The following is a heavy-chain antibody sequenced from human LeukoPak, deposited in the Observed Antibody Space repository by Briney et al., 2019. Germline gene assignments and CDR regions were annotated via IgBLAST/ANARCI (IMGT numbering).Heavy chain of an antibody. CDR1: GSSINNYY. Sequence: SETLSLTCTVSGSSINNYYWSWFGQPAGKGLEWFGRVYFSGTTYYKPLLRSRITMSLETSRNPFSLNLRFCTVAAAALYFCTREMAVAGPYTFDIWGQGTEVTVSS. CDR2: VYFSGTT. V-gene: IGHV4-4*07. J-gene: IGHJ3*02. D-gene: IGHD6-19*01. CDR3: TREMAVAGPYTFDI.